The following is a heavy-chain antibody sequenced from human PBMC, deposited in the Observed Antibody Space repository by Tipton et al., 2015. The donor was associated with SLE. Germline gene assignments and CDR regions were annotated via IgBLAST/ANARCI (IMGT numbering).Heavy chain of an antibody. Sequence: QLVQSGAEGKTTGASVKVSSKASGYTFTSYGISWERQAPGQGLEWMGWNSAYNGNTNYAQKHQGRVTMTTDTSTSTAYMEQRSLRSDDTAVDYCARDVRVAGASCFDYWGQGTLVTVSS. D-gene: IGHD6-13*01. V-gene: IGHV1-18*01. CDR1: GYTFTSYG. J-gene: IGHJ4*02. CDR2: NSAYNGNT. CDR3: ARDVRVAGASCFDY.